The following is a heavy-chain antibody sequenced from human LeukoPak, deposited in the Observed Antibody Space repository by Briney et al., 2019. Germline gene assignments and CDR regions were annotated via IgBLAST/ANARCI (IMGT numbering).Heavy chain of an antibody. CDR3: ARGPTIAARPFDY. V-gene: IGHV1-2*02. D-gene: IGHD6-6*01. CDR2: INPNSGGT. J-gene: IGHJ4*02. Sequence: ASVTVSCKASGYTFTGYYMHWVRQAPGQGLEWMGWINPNSGGTNYAQKFQGRVTMTRDTSISTAYMELSRLRSDDTAVYYCARGPTIAARPFDYWGQGTLVTVSS. CDR1: GYTFTGYY.